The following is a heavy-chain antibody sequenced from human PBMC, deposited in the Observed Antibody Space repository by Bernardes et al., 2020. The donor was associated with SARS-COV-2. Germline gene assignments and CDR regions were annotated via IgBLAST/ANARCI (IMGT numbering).Heavy chain of an antibody. V-gene: IGHV1-2*02. Sequence: ASVKVSCETSGYTFTDYHIHWMRQAPGQGPEWMGWISPNSGDTGYAQKFQGRVIMTRETSITTVYMELTRLISDDTAVYYCARDLDRLYSGSRTDAFDIWGQGTMVTVSS. CDR3: ARDLDRLYSGSRTDAFDI. J-gene: IGHJ3*02. CDR1: GYTFTDYH. CDR2: ISPNSGDT. D-gene: IGHD1-26*01.